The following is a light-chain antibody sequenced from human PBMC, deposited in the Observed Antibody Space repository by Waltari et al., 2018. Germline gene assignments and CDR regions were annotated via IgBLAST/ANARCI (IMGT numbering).Light chain of an antibody. CDR3: QHYVRLPVT. J-gene: IGKJ1*01. V-gene: IGKV3-20*01. CDR2: GAS. Sequence: IVLTQSPGTLSLPPGERATLSCRASQSVSRTLAWYHPKPGQAPRLLISGASTRATGIPERFSGGGSGTDFSLTISRLEPEDFAVYYCQHYVRLPVTFGQGTKVEIK. CDR1: QSVSRT.